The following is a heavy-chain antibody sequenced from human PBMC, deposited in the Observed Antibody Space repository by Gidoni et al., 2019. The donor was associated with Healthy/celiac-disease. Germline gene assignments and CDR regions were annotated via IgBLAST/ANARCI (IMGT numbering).Heavy chain of an antibody. V-gene: IGHV4-31*03. CDR2: IYYSGST. Sequence: QVQLQESGPGLVKPSQTLSLTCTVSGGSISSGGYYWSWIRQHPGKGLEGIGYIYYSGSTYYNPSLKIRVTISVDTSKNQFSLKLSSVTAADTAVYYCARAIAVAEGDAFDIWGQGTMVTVSS. CDR3: ARAIAVAEGDAFDI. CDR1: GGSISSGGYY. J-gene: IGHJ3*02. D-gene: IGHD6-19*01.